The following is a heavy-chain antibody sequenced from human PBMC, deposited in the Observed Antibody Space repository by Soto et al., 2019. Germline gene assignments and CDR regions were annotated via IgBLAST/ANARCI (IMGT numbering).Heavy chain of an antibody. CDR1: GYTFTSYA. CDR3: AGDCASSTSCYPFDY. D-gene: IGHD2-2*01. Sequence: QVQLVQSGAEVKKPGASVKVSCKASGYTFTSYAMHWVRQAPGQRLEWMGWINAGNGNTKYSQKFQGRVTITRDTSASTAYMELSSLRSEDTAVYYCAGDCASSTSCYPFDYWGQGTLVTVSS. J-gene: IGHJ4*02. V-gene: IGHV1-3*01. CDR2: INAGNGNT.